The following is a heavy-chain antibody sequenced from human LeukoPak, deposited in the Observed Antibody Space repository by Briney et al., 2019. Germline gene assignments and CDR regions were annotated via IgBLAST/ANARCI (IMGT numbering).Heavy chain of an antibody. CDR1: GFTFSSYE. CDR2: ISGSGSTI. D-gene: IGHD3-22*01. Sequence: GGSLRLSCAAPGFTFSSYEMNWVRQAPGKGLEWVSYISGSGSTIYYADSVKGRFTISRDNAKNSLHLQMISLRAEDTAVYYCARDTYYDSSGYTYYYHGMDVCGQGTTVTVSS. J-gene: IGHJ6*02. CDR3: ARDTYYDSSGYTYYYHGMDV. V-gene: IGHV3-48*03.